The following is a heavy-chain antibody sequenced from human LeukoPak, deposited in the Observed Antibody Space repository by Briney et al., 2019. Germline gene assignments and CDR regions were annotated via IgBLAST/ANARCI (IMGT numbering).Heavy chain of an antibody. CDR1: GFTFSIYA. CDR2: ITSRGEST. J-gene: IGHJ4*02. Sequence: GGSLRLFCAASGFTFSIYAMSWVRQAPGKGLQWVSSITSRGESTWYVDSVKGRFTITRDNSENTLYLQMHSLRAEDTAVYYCARDRPNYYGSDGHYYRRDGDYWGRGTLVSVSS. V-gene: IGHV3-23*01. CDR3: ARDRPNYYGSDGHYYRRDGDY. D-gene: IGHD3-22*01.